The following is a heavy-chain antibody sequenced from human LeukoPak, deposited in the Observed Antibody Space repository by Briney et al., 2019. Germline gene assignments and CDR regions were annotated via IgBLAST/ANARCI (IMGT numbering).Heavy chain of an antibody. CDR2: ISAYNGNT. V-gene: IGHV1-18*01. J-gene: IGHJ5*02. Sequence: ASVKVSCKASGYTFTSYGISWVRLAPGQGLEWMGWISAYNGNTNYAQKLQGRVTMTTDTSTSTAYMELRSLRSEDTAVYYCARVPGIAAAGYPGWFDPWGQGTLVTVSS. D-gene: IGHD6-13*01. CDR1: GYTFTSYG. CDR3: ARVPGIAAAGYPGWFDP.